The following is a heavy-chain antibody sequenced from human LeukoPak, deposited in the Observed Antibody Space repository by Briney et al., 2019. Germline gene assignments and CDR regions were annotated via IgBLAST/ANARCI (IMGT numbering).Heavy chain of an antibody. V-gene: IGHV4-38-2*01. CDR3: ARLPEPVYCSSTSCYGRWGYYFDY. CDR2: IYHSGST. D-gene: IGHD2-2*01. Sequence: SETLSLTCAVSGYSISSGYYWGWIRQPPGKGLEGIGRIYHSGSTYYNPSLKSRVTISVDTSKNQFSLRLSSVTAADTAVYYCARLPEPVYCSSTSCYGRWGYYFDYWGQGTLVTVSS. J-gene: IGHJ4*02. CDR1: GYSISSGYY.